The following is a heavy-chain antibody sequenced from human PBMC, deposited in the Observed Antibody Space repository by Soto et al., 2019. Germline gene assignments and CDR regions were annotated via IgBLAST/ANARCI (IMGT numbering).Heavy chain of an antibody. V-gene: IGHV1-69*06. D-gene: IGHD3-16*02. CDR2: IIPIFGTA. CDR3: ARGSVRYDYVWGSYRFDY. J-gene: IGHJ4*02. Sequence: VASVKVSCKASGGTFSSYAISWVRQAPGQGLEWMGGIIPIFGTASYAQKFQGRVTITADKSTSTAYMELSSLRSEDTAVYYCARGSVRYDYVWGSYRFDYWGQGTLVTVSS. CDR1: GGTFSSYA.